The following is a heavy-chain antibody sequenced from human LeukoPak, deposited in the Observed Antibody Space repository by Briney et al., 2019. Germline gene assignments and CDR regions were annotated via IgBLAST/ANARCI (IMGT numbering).Heavy chain of an antibody. CDR2: IYHSGST. CDR1: GYSITSGYY. J-gene: IGHJ4*02. D-gene: IGHD6-19*01. CDR3: ARLGGGSGWLHFDY. V-gene: IGHV4-38-2*01. Sequence: PSETMSLTCAVSGYSITSGYYWGWIRQPPGKGLEGIGSIYHSGSTYYKPSLKSRVTISVDTSKNQFSLKLSSVTAADTAVYYCARLGGGSGWLHFDYWGQGTLVTVSS.